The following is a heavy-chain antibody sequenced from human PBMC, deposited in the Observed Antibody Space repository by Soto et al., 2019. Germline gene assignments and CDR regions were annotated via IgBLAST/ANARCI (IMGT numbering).Heavy chain of an antibody. D-gene: IGHD3-3*01. J-gene: IGHJ4*02. CDR1: GFTFSSYD. CDR2: ISYDGSNK. CDR3: AKEYAPRITIFGVVISGLYY. V-gene: IGHV3-30*18. Sequence: PGGSLRLSCAASGFTFSSYDMHWVRQAPGKGLEWVAVISYDGSNKYYADSVKGRFTISRDNSKNTLYLQMNSLRAEDTAVYYCAKEYAPRITIFGVVISGLYYWGQGTLVTVSS.